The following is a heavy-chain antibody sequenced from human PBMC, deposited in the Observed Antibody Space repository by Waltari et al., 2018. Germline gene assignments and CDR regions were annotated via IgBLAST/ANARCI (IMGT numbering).Heavy chain of an antibody. J-gene: IGHJ4*02. CDR2: IYHSGST. CDR1: GYSISSGYY. D-gene: IGHD4-17*01. CDR3: ARHGDYVDFDY. Sequence: QVQLQESGPGLVKPSETLSLTCAVSGYSISSGYYWGWIRQPPGKGLEWIGSIYHSGSTDYNPSLKSRVTISVDTSKNQFSLKLSSVTAADTAVYYGARHGDYVDFDYWGQGTLVTVSS. V-gene: IGHV4-38-2*01.